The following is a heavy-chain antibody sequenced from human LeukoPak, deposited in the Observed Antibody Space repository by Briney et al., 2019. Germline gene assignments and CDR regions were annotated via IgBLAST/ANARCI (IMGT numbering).Heavy chain of an antibody. V-gene: IGHV1-18*01. CDR2: ISAYNGIT. D-gene: IGHD6-13*01. Sequence: ASVKVSCKAPGYTFTNYGISWVRQAPGQGLEWMGRISAYNGITNYAQKFQGRVTMTTDTSTNTAYMELRSLGSDDTAVYYCARDVAFYGSSWHNWFDPWGQGTLVTVSS. J-gene: IGHJ5*02. CDR1: GYTFTNYG. CDR3: ARDVAFYGSSWHNWFDP.